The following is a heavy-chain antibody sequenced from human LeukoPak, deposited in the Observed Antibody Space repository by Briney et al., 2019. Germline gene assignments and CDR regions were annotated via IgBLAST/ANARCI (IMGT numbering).Heavy chain of an antibody. CDR1: GGSFSGYY. CDR3: ARGKITIVRGVIRVWFDP. V-gene: IGHV4-34*01. CDR2: INHSGST. Sequence: PSETLSLTCAVYGGSFSGYYWSWIRQPPGKGLEWIGEINHSGSTNYNPSLKSRVTISVDTSKNQFSLKLSSVTAADTAVYYCARGKITIVRGVIRVWFDPWGQGTLVTVSS. D-gene: IGHD3-10*01. J-gene: IGHJ5*02.